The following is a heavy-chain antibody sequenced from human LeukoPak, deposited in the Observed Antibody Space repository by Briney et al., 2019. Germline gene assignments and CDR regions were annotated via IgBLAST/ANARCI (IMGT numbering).Heavy chain of an antibody. CDR2: IGFAGDT. CDR1: GFTFSNYD. D-gene: IGHD6-13*01. CDR3: ARGAGAAYDY. V-gene: IGHV3-13*04. Sequence: PGGSLRLSCAASGFTFSNYDMHWVRQTIGKGLEWVSIIGFAGDTYYPGSVRGRFTISRENAKNSLYLQMNSLRVEDTALYFCARGAGAAYDYWGQGTLVTVSS. J-gene: IGHJ4*02.